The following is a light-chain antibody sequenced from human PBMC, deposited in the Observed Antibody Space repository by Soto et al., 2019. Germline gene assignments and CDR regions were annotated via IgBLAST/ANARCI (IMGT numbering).Light chain of an antibody. V-gene: IGLV2-11*01. CDR2: DVS. J-gene: IGLJ1*01. CDR3: CSYAGSYTP. Sequence: QSLLTQPRSVCGSPGQSVTISCTGTSSDVGGYNYVSWYQQHPGKAPKLMIYDVSKRPSGVPDRFSGSKSGNTASLTISGLQAEDEADYYCCSYAGSYTPFGTGTKVTVL. CDR1: SSDVGGYNY.